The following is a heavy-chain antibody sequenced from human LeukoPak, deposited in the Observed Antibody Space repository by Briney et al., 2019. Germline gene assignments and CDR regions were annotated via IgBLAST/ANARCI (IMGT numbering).Heavy chain of an antibody. CDR1: GFTFSGYE. V-gene: IGHV3-48*03. CDR3: ARGAGSGADYYYYYYMDV. D-gene: IGHD1-26*01. J-gene: IGHJ6*03. CDR2: ISSSGSTI. Sequence: GGPLRLSCAASGFTFSGYEMNWVRQAPGKGLEWVSYISSSGSTIYYADSVKGRFTISRDNAKNSLYLQMNSLRAEGTAVYYCARGAGSGADYYYYYYMDVWGKGTTVTVSS.